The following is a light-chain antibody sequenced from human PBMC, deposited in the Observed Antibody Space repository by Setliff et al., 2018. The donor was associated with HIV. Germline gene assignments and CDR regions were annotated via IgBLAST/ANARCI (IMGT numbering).Light chain of an antibody. V-gene: IGLV1-44*01. CDR3: AAWDGSLNAVV. Sequence: QSALTQPPSASGTPGQRVTISCSGGSSNIGGNTVSWYQQFPRTAPKFLIYSNNQRHSGVPDRFSGSKSGTSASLAISGLQSEDEAGYYCAAWDGSLNAVVFGGGTKVTVL. CDR1: SSNIGGNT. CDR2: SNN. J-gene: IGLJ2*01.